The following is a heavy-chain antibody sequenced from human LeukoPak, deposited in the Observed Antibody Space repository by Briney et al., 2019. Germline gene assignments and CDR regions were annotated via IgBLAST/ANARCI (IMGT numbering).Heavy chain of an antibody. CDR2: TYHSGST. CDR3: ARGPRRSSSPVDY. Sequence: SETLSLTCTVSGGSISSSSYYWGWIRQPPGKGLEWIGSTYHSGSTYYNPSLKSRVTISVDTSKNQFSLKLSSVTAADTAVYYCARGPRRSSSPVDYWGQGTLVTVSS. V-gene: IGHV4-39*07. J-gene: IGHJ4*02. D-gene: IGHD6-6*01. CDR1: GGSISSSSYY.